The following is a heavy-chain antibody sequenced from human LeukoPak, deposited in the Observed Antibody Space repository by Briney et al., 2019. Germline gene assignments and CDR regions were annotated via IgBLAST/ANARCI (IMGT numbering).Heavy chain of an antibody. CDR2: IYYSGST. Sequence: SETLSLTCTVSGGSISSNYWSWIRQPPGKGLEWIGYIYYSGSTNYNPSLKSRVTISVDTSKNQFSLTLSSVTAADTAVYYCAKVSGGNGGWFDPWGQGTLVTVSS. CDR3: AKVSGGNGGWFDP. CDR1: GGSISSNY. V-gene: IGHV4-59*01. D-gene: IGHD4-23*01. J-gene: IGHJ5*02.